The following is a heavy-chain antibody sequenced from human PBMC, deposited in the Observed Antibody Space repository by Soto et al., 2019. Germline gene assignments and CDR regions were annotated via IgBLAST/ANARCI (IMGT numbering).Heavy chain of an antibody. CDR3: ARDYTDLVDDAFDI. J-gene: IGHJ3*02. D-gene: IGHD5-12*01. V-gene: IGHV3-7*03. CDR2: IKQDGSEK. CDR1: GFTFSSYW. Sequence: GGLRLSCAASGFTFSSYWMSWVRQAPGKGLEWVANIKQDGSEKYYVDSVKGRFTISRDNAKNSLYLQMNSLRAEDTAVYYCARDYTDLVDDAFDIWGQGTMVTVSS.